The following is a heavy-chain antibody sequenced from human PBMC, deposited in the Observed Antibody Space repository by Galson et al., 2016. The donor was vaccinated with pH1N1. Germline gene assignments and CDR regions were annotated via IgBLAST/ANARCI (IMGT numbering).Heavy chain of an antibody. Sequence: ETLSLTCALYGGSFSGHYWSWIRQSPGKGLKWIGEISHSGRSDYNPSLEGRVTVSIDTSMNQFSLNLMSVAAADTAVYYCARHSTSGFPGIEVAARRRPFDIWGPGTMVIVSS. CDR3: ARHSTSGFPGIEVAARRRPFDI. D-gene: IGHD6-19*01. V-gene: IGHV4-34*01. CDR2: ISHSGRS. J-gene: IGHJ3*02. CDR1: GGSFSGHY.